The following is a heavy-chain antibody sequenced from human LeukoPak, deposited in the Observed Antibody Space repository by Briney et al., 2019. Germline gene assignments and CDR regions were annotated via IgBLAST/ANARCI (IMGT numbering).Heavy chain of an antibody. CDR1: GFTFSSYW. V-gene: IGHV3-7*03. CDR3: ARGDNWNYSGWFDP. D-gene: IGHD1-7*01. Sequence: GGSLRLSCAASGFTFSSYWMSWVRQAPGKGLEWVANIKQDGSEKYYVDSVKGRFTISRDNAKNSLYLQMNSLRAEDTALYHCARGDNWNYSGWFDPWGQGTLVTVSS. CDR2: IKQDGSEK. J-gene: IGHJ5*02.